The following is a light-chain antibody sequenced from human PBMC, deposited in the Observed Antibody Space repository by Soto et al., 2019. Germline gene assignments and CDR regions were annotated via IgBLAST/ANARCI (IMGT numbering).Light chain of an antibody. V-gene: IGKV1-5*01. Sequence: IQMAQSPSTLSASLGDKVTLPCRASQSIGRWLAWYQQKPGKAPKLLIFDASSLESGVPSRFSGSGSGTELTLTIFNLQSDDFATYYCQQYESSPGTFGQGTKVDI. CDR3: QQYESSPGT. CDR1: QSIGRW. J-gene: IGKJ1*01. CDR2: DAS.